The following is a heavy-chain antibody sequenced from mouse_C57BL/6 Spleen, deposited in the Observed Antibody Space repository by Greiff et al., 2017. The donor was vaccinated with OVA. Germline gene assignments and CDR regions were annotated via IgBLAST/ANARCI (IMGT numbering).Heavy chain of an antibody. D-gene: IGHD2-4*01. CDR3: ARNYDYLYDFDY. J-gene: IGHJ2*01. CDR2: IYPGDGDT. CDR1: GYAFSSSW. V-gene: IGHV1-82*01. Sequence: QVQLQQSGPELVKPGASVKISCKASGYAFSSSWMNWVKQRPGKGLEWIGRIYPGDGDTNYNGKFTGKATLTADKSSSTAYMQLSSLTSEVSAVYFCARNYDYLYDFDYWGQGTTLTVSS.